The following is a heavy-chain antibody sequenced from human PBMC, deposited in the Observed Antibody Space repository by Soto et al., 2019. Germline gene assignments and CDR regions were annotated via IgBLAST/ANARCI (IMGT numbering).Heavy chain of an antibody. CDR3: ARVSGSYYYGMDV. D-gene: IGHD1-26*01. Sequence: QVQLQESGPGLVKPSGTLSLTCAVSGGSISSSNWWSWVRQPPGKGLEWIGEIYHSGGTNYNPSLKSRVTISGDKAKTQFSLKLGAVTAADTAVYYCARVSGSYYYGMDVWGQGITVTVSS. J-gene: IGHJ6*02. CDR1: GGSISSSNW. V-gene: IGHV4-4*02. CDR2: IYHSGGT.